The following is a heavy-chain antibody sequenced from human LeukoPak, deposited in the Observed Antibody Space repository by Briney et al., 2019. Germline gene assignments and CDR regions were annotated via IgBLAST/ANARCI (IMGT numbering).Heavy chain of an antibody. CDR3: ARGGRSTMIVVVILGY. D-gene: IGHD3-22*01. CDR1: GYTFTGYY. V-gene: IGHV1-2*02. Sequence: ASVKVSCKASGYTFTGYYMHWVRQAPGQGLDWMGWINPNSGGTNYAQKFQGRVTMTRDTSISTAYMELSRLRSDDTAVYYCARGGRSTMIVVVILGYWGQGTLVTVSS. J-gene: IGHJ4*02. CDR2: INPNSGGT.